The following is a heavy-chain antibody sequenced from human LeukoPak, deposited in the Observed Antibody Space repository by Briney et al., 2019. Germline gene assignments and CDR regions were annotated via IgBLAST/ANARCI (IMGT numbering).Heavy chain of an antibody. CDR1: GGSISSYY. CDR2: IYYSGST. CDR3: ARTMDIVVVPAAIPNRYNWNYWSHWFDP. Sequence: SETLSLTCTVSGGSISSYYWSWVRQPPGKGLEWIGYIYYSGSTNYNPSLKSRVTISVDTSKNQFSLKLSSVTAADTAVYYCARTMDIVVVPAAIPNRYNWNYWSHWFDPWGQGTLVTVSS. V-gene: IGHV4-59*08. D-gene: IGHD2-2*02. J-gene: IGHJ5*02.